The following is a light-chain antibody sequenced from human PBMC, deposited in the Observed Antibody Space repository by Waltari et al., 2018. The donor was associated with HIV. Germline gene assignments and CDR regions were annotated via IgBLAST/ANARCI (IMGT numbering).Light chain of an antibody. CDR2: GAS. CDR3: HQRSTWPIT. CDR1: QSVSSY. Sequence: ELVLPQSPATLSLSPGARATLSCRASQSVSSYLAWSQQQPGQAPRLLIYGASSRATGIPARFSGSGSGTDFTLTISSLEPGDFGVYYCHQRSTWPITFGQGTRLEI. V-gene: IGKV3-11*01. J-gene: IGKJ5*01.